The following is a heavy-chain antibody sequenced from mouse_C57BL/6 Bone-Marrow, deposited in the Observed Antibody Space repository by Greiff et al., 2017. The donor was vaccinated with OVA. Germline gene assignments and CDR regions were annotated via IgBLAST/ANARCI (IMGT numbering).Heavy chain of an antibody. V-gene: IGHV14-4*01. CDR1: GFNIKDDY. Sequence: EVQLQQSGAELVRPGASVKLSCTASGFNIKDDYMHWVKQRPEQGLEWIGWIDPENGDTEYASKFQGKATITADTSSNTAYLQLSSLTSEDIAVYYCTRGVKDYWGQGTTLTVSS. CDR3: TRGVKDY. CDR2: IDPENGDT. J-gene: IGHJ2*01. D-gene: IGHD2-2*01.